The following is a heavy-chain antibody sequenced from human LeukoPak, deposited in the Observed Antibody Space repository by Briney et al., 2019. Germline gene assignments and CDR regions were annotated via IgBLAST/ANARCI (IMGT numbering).Heavy chain of an antibody. J-gene: IGHJ5*02. CDR2: INHSGST. V-gene: IGHV4-34*01. D-gene: IGHD3-16*01. Sequence: SETLSLTCAVYGGSSSGYYWSWIRQPPGKGLEWIWEINHSGSTNYNPSLKSRVTISVDTSKNQFSLKLSSVTAADTAVYYCARAGRIMITFGGNWFDPWGQGTLVTVSS. CDR1: GGSSSGYY. CDR3: ARAGRIMITFGGNWFDP.